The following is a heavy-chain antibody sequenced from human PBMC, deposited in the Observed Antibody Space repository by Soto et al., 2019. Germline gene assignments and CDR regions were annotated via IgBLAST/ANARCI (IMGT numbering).Heavy chain of an antibody. D-gene: IGHD2-2*01. V-gene: IGHV3-74*01. CDR2: IKSDGSST. J-gene: IGHJ5*02. CDR1: GFLFNTYW. Sequence: GGSLRLSCAASGFLFNTYWMFWVRQAPRKGLLWVARIKSDGSSTNYADSVKGRFTISRDNAKNTLYLQMTSLRAEDTAVYYCAKDRGPLGYCSSTICPGVGALDPWGQGTLVTVSS. CDR3: AKDRGPLGYCSSTICPGVGALDP.